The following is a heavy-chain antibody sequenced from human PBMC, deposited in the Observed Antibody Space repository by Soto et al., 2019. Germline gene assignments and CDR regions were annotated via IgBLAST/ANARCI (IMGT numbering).Heavy chain of an antibody. CDR2: ISSSSSTI. V-gene: IGHV3-48*02. CDR3: ARNTPLAPNRFDP. CDR1: GFTFSSYS. D-gene: IGHD3-3*02. Sequence: PGGSLRLSCAASGFTFSSYSMNWVRQAPGKGLEWVSYISSSSSTIYYADSVKGRFTISRHNPKNSLYLQMNSLRDEDTAVYYCARNTPLAPNRFDPWGQGTLVTVSS. J-gene: IGHJ5*02.